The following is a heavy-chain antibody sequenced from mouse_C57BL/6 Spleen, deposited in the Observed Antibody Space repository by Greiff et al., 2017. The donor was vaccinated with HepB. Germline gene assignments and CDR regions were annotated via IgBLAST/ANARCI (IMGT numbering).Heavy chain of an antibody. D-gene: IGHD1-1*01. J-gene: IGHJ2*01. CDR2: INPNNGGT. CDR1: GYTFTDYY. CDR3: ARSRYYGSSYYFDY. V-gene: IGHV1-26*01. Sequence: EVQLQQSGPELVKPGASVKISCKASGYTFTDYYMNWVKQSHGKSLEWIGDINPNNGGTSYNQKFKGKATLTVDKSSSTAYMELRSLTSEDSAVYYCARSRYYGSSYYFDYWGQGTTLTVSS.